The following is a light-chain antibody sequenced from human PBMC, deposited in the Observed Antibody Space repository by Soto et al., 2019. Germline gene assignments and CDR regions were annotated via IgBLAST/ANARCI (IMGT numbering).Light chain of an antibody. V-gene: IGKV3-15*01. CDR1: QSVSGN. CDR3: HQYNIRPWT. CDR2: GAS. Sequence: EIVMTQSPATLSVSPGEGDTLSCRASQSVSGNLAWYQHKPGQAPRLLIHGASTRATGIPARFSGSGSGTEFTLTISSLQSEDFAVYYCHQYNIRPWTFGHGTKVEI. J-gene: IGKJ1*01.